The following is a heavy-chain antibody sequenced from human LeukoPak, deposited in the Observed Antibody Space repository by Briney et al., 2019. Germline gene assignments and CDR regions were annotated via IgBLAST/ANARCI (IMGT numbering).Heavy chain of an antibody. D-gene: IGHD5-18*01. V-gene: IGHV3-73*01. CDR2: IRSKANSYAT. J-gene: IGHJ4*02. CDR1: GFAFSGSA. CDR3: TRQERYSGDDY. Sequence: GGSLRLSCAASGFAFSGSAMHWVRQASGKGLEWVGRIRSKANSYATAYAASVKGRFTISRDDSKNTAYLQMNSLKTEDTAVYYCTRQERYSGDDYWGQGTLVTVSS.